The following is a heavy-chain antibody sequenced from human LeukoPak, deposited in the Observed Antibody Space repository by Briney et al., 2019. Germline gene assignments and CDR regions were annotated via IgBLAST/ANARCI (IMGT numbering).Heavy chain of an antibody. CDR1: GFIVSTNY. D-gene: IGHD4-17*01. CDR2: ISGSGGST. V-gene: IGHV3-23*01. J-gene: IGHJ4*02. Sequence: GGSLRLSCAASGFIVSTNYWSWVRQAPGKGLEWVSAISGSGGSTYYADSVKGRFTISRDNSKNTLYLQMNSLRAEDTAVYYCAKYSTARGYWGQGTLVTVSS. CDR3: AKYSTARGY.